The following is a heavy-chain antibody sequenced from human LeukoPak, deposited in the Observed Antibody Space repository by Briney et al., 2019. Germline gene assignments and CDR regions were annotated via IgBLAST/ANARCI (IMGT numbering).Heavy chain of an antibody. Sequence: SETLSLTCTVSSGSITNDYWTWIRQPPGKGLEWIGYISYSGSVNYNPSLKSRVTISVDTSKNQFSLKLSSVTAADTAVYYCARIGHEDYYFDYWGQGTLVTVSS. CDR1: SGSITNDY. CDR3: ARIGHEDYYFDY. J-gene: IGHJ4*02. V-gene: IGHV4-59*01. CDR2: ISYSGSV.